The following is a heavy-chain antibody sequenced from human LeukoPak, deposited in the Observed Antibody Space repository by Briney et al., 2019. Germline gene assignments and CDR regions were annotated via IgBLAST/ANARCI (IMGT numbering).Heavy chain of an antibody. CDR2: ISASSTYI. CDR1: GFMFTSYS. J-gene: IGHJ6*03. CDR3: ARIAISSLGAYYMDV. Sequence: GGSLRLSCAASGFMFTSYSMNWVRQAPGKGLEWVSSISASSTYIFYGDSVKGRFTLSRDNARSSLYLQMNGLRAEGTAVYYCARIAISSLGAYYMDVWGKGTTVTVSS. D-gene: IGHD5-24*01. V-gene: IGHV3-21*01.